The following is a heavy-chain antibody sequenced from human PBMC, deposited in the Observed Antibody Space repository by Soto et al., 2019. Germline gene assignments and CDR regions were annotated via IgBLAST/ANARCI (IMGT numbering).Heavy chain of an antibody. CDR1: GGTFSSYA. V-gene: IGHV1-69*06. J-gene: IGHJ5*02. CDR2: IIPIFGTA. D-gene: IGHD6-6*01. Sequence: QVQLVQSGAEVKKPGSSVKVSCKASGGTFSSYAISWVRQAPGQGLEWMGGIIPIFGTAKYAQKFQGRVTITADKSTNRVYMELSSLRSEDTAVYYCARGNRIAAPLGVWFDPWGQGTLVTVPS. CDR3: ARGNRIAAPLGVWFDP.